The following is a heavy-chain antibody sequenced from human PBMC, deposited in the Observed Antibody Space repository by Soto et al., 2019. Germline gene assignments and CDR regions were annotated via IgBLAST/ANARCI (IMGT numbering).Heavy chain of an antibody. Sequence: RHPRSAAGCKISDYAIHWISKTTGKGLEYVSAISSNGGSTYYADSVKGRFTISRDNSKNTLYLQMSSLRAEDTAVYYCVNDYGDYVYGMDVWGQGTTVTVSS. CDR1: GCKISDYA. D-gene: IGHD4-17*01. J-gene: IGHJ6*02. V-gene: IGHV3-64D*08. CDR3: VNDYGDYVYGMDV. CDR2: ISSNGGST.